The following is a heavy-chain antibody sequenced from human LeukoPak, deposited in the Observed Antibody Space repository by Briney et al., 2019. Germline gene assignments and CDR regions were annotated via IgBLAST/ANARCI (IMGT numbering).Heavy chain of an antibody. CDR3: AKDLTYESSGSVIDN. D-gene: IGHD3-22*01. CDR2: VNWHGTT. V-gene: IGHV3-43*01. Sequence: GGSLRLSCAASRFIFEDYTMHWVRQVPGKTLEWVSLVNWHGTTYYADSLKGRFTISRDNSKNSFYLQMDSLRTEDTAFYYCAKDLTYESSGSVIDNWGLGTLVTVSS. CDR1: RFIFEDYT. J-gene: IGHJ4*02.